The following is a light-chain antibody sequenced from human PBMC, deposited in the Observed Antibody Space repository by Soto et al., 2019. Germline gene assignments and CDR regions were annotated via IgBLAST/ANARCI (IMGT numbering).Light chain of an antibody. CDR3: SSYTGGSPSDV. V-gene: IGLV2-8*01. J-gene: IGLJ1*01. CDR2: EVT. Sequence: QSVLTQPPSASGSPGQSVTISCTGTSSDVGGYDYVSWYQQHPGKAPKPMIYEVTIRPSGVSDRFSGSKSGNTASLTVSGLQAEDGADYCCSSYTGGSPSDVFGTGTKVTVL. CDR1: SSDVGGYDY.